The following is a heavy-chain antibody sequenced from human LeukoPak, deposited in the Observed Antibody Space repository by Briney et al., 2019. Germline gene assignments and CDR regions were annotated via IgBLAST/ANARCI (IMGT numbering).Heavy chain of an antibody. D-gene: IGHD3-22*01. CDR3: AREGENYYDRRLF. CDR1: GGSISSGGYY. Sequence: SQTPSLTCTVSGGSISSGGYYWSWIRQHPGKGLEWIGYIYYSGSTYYNPSLKSRVTISADTSKNQFSLKLSSVTAADTAVYYCAREGENYYDRRLFWGQGTLVTVSS. V-gene: IGHV4-31*03. CDR2: IYYSGST. J-gene: IGHJ4*02.